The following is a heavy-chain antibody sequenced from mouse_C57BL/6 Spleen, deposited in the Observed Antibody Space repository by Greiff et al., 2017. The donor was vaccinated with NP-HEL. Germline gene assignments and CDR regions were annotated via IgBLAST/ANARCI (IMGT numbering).Heavy chain of an antibody. CDR2: IYPGSGST. J-gene: IGHJ4*01. V-gene: IGHV1-55*01. CDR3: ARAGNGYDVEYAMDY. D-gene: IGHD2-2*01. Sequence: QVQLQQPGAELVKPGASVKMSCKASGYTFTSYWITWVKQRPGQGLEWIGDIYPGSGSTNYNEKFKSKATLTVDTSSSTAYMQLSSLTSEDSAVYYCARAGNGYDVEYAMDYWGQGTSVTVSS. CDR1: GYTFTSYW.